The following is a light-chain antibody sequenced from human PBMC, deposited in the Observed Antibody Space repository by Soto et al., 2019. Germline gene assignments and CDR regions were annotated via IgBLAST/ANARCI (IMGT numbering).Light chain of an antibody. Sequence: DIQMTQSPSTLSVSVGDRVTITCRASQTISSWLAWYQQKPGKAPKLLIYAASSLQSGVPSRFSGSGSGTDFTFTISSLQPEDIATYYCQQYSHLITFGQGTRLEIK. CDR3: QQYSHLIT. CDR1: QTISSW. V-gene: IGKV1-5*01. J-gene: IGKJ5*01. CDR2: AAS.